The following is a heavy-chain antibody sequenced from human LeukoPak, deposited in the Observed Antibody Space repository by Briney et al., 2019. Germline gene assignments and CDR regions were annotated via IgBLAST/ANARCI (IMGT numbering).Heavy chain of an antibody. J-gene: IGHJ6*02. CDR1: GFTFSSYA. CDR3: VKGREYSSSWYDFRYYYYYGMDV. Sequence: GGSLRPSCSASGFTFSSYAMHWVRQAPGKGLEYVSAISSNGGSTYYADSVKGRFTISRDNSKNTLYLQMSSLRAEDTAVYYCVKGREYSSSWYDFRYYYYYGMDVWGQGTTVTVSS. V-gene: IGHV3-64D*06. D-gene: IGHD6-13*01. CDR2: ISSNGGST.